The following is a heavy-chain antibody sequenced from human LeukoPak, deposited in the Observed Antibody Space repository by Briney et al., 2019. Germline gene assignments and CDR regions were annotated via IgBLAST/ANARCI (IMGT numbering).Heavy chain of an antibody. V-gene: IGHV3-23*01. CDR1: GFTFSSYA. CDR3: AKDLLYYGSGICYFDY. J-gene: IGHJ4*02. Sequence: GGSLRLSCAASGFTFSSYAMSWVRQAPGKGLEWVSAISGSGGSTYYADSVKGRFTISRDNSKNTLYLQMNSLRAEDTAVYYCAKDLLYYGSGICYFDYWGQGTLVTVSS. CDR2: ISGSGGST. D-gene: IGHD3-10*01.